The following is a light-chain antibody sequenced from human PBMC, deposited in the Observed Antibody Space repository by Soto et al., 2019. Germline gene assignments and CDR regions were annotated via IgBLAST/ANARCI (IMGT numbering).Light chain of an antibody. CDR1: QSISSW. CDR2: DAS. Sequence: DIQMIQSPSTLSASVGDRVTITCRASQSISSWLAWYQQKPGKAPKLLIYDASSLESGVPSRFSGSGSGTEFTLTISSLQPDDFATYYCQQGTFGQGTKVDIK. J-gene: IGKJ1*01. V-gene: IGKV1-5*01. CDR3: QQGT.